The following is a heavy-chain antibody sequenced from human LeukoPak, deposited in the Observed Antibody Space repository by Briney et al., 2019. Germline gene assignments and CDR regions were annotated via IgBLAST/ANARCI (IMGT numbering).Heavy chain of an antibody. CDR3: ARDLRTPSDTNIAIDY. J-gene: IGHJ4*02. Sequence: GGSLRLSCAASGFTFSNYWMSWVRQAPGKGLVLVSRIKSDGSSASYADSVKGRFTISRDNAKNTLYLQMNSLRAEDTAVYYCARDLRTPSDTNIAIDYWGQGTLVTVSS. D-gene: IGHD4-23*01. CDR2: IKSDGSSA. CDR1: GFTFSNYW. V-gene: IGHV3-74*01.